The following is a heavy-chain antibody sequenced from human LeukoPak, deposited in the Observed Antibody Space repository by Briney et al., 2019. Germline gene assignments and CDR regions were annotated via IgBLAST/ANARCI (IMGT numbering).Heavy chain of an antibody. J-gene: IGHJ4*02. CDR1: GGSISSSSYY. Sequence: SETLSLTCTVSGGSISSSSYYWGWIRQPPGKGLEWIGSIYYSGSTYYNPSLKSRVTISVDTSKNQFSLKLSSVTAADTAVYYYASPQICSGGSCYGYDFDYWGQGTLVTVSS. CDR2: IYYSGST. D-gene: IGHD2-15*01. CDR3: ASPQICSGGSCYGYDFDY. V-gene: IGHV4-39*01.